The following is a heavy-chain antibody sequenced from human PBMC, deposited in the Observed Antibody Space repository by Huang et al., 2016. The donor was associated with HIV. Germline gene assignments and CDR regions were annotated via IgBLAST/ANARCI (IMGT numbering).Heavy chain of an antibody. D-gene: IGHD3-10*01. Sequence: QVQLVQSGAEVKRPGASLKVSCKTSGFTFTNYGFSWVRQAPGQGLEWLGWVSDNSGDINDELKFEGRVSMTTDTAAGTAYMELRRLTSDDTATYYCVRESLYFGDFLFDHWGQGTPVTVSA. J-gene: IGHJ4*02. CDR3: VRESLYFGDFLFDH. CDR2: VSDNSGDI. V-gene: IGHV1-18*04. CDR1: GFTFTNYG.